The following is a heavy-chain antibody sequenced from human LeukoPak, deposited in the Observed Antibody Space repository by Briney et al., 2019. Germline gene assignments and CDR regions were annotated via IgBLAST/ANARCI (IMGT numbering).Heavy chain of an antibody. D-gene: IGHD3-22*01. J-gene: IGHJ4*02. V-gene: IGHV1-2*02. Sequence: GASVKVSCKASGGTFSSYAISWVRQAPGQGLEWMGWINPNSGGTNYAQKFQGRVTMTRDTSISTAYMELSRLRSEDTAVYYCARVPYYYDSSGRPFDYWGQGTLVTVSS. CDR1: GGTFSSYA. CDR3: ARVPYYYDSSGRPFDY. CDR2: INPNSGGT.